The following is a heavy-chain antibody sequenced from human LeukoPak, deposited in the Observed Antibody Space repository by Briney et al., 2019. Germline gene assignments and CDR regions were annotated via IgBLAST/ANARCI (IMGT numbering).Heavy chain of an antibody. D-gene: IGHD3-22*01. J-gene: IGHJ4*02. CDR3: ARGVNYYDSSGDYYFDY. CDR1: GFTFSEYA. CDR2: ISYDGRQK. V-gene: IGHV3-30-3*01. Sequence: GGSLRLSCAASGFTFSEYAMHWVRQAPGKGLEWVAVISYDGRQKYYGDSVKGRFTISRDNPKNTLYLQMNSLRAEDTAVYYCARGVNYYDSSGDYYFDYWGQGTLVTVSS.